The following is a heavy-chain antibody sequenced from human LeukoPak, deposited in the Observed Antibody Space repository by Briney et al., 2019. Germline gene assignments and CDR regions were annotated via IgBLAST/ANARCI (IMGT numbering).Heavy chain of an antibody. CDR3: ARGPTHFVGYYLNFDY. J-gene: IGHJ4*02. V-gene: IGHV4-59*01. CDR1: GGSISSYY. CDR2: IYYSGST. D-gene: IGHD3-22*01. Sequence: KPSETLSLTCTVSGGSISSYYWSWIRQPPGKGLEWVGYIYYSGSTNYNPSLKSRVTISVDTSKNQFSLKLSSVTAADTAVYYCARGPTHFVGYYLNFDYWGQGTLVTVSS.